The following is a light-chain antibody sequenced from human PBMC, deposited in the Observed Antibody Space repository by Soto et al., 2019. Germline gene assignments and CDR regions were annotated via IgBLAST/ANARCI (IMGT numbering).Light chain of an antibody. CDR2: KAS. Sequence: DIQMTQSPSTLSASVGDTVTITCRASQSISNWLAWYQQKPGQAPKLLIHKASTLESGVPSRFSGSGSGTEFTLTISSLQPDDCATFYCQQDDRFPYTFGQGTKLEIK. J-gene: IGKJ2*01. V-gene: IGKV1-5*03. CDR1: QSISNW. CDR3: QQDDRFPYT.